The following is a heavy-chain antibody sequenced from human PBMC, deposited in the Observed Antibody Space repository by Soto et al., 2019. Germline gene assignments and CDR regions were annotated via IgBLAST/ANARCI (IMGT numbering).Heavy chain of an antibody. J-gene: IGHJ4*02. CDR1: GGGLRSYA. D-gene: IGHD3-10*01. CDR3: ARDYADYYGSGSPNFAY. Sequence: AASVRGYCKGAGGGLRSYAISWVRRAPGEGLEWMGGIIPIFGTANYAQKFQGRVTITADESTSTAYMELSSLRSEDTAVYYCARDYADYYGSGSPNFAYWGQGTLVPVSS. CDR2: IIPIFGTA. V-gene: IGHV1-69*13.